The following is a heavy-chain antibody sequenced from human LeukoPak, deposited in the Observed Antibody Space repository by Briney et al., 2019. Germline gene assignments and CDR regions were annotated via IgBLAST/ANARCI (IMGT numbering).Heavy chain of an antibody. V-gene: IGHV4-59*01. J-gene: IGHJ2*01. CDR1: GGSISSGY. CDR2: IYYSGST. CDR3: ATGSPLDWYFDL. Sequence: SETLSLTCTVSGGSISSGYWNWIRQPPGEGLEWIGYIYYSGSTKYNPSLMSRVTILVDTSKNQFSLKLTSVTAADTAVYYCATGSPLDWYFDLWGRGTLVSVSS.